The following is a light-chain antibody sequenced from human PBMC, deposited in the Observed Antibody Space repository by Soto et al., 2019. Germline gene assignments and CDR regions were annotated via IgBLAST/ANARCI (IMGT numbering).Light chain of an antibody. J-gene: IGLJ1*01. V-gene: IGLV2-23*01. CDR1: SSDVGNYNL. CDR2: EGT. Sequence: QSVLTQPASVSGSPGRSITISCTGTSSDVGNYNLVSWYQQHPGKAPKLMIYEGTRRPSGVSNRFSGSKSGNAASLTISGLQAEDEGDYYCFSYVTTSAYVFGTGTKVTVL. CDR3: FSYVTTSAYV.